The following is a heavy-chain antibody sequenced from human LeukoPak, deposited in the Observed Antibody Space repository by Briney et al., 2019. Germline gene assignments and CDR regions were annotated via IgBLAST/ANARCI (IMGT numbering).Heavy chain of an antibody. Sequence: GGPLKISCKGSGYSFTSYWITWVRPMPGKGLERGGMIDPSDSYTKYSPSFQGHVTISADKSISTAYLQWSSLKASDTAMYYCAIGGNSEFEYWGQGILVTVSS. CDR1: GYSFTSYW. CDR2: IDPSDSYT. D-gene: IGHD4-23*01. V-gene: IGHV5-10-1*01. CDR3: AIGGNSEFEY. J-gene: IGHJ4*02.